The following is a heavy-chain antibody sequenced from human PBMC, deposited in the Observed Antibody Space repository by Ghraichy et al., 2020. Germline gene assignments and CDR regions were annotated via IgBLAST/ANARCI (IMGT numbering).Heavy chain of an antibody. CDR3: ARGWWTPKFDY. J-gene: IGHJ4*02. CDR1: GGSFSGYY. V-gene: IGHV4-34*01. CDR2: INHSGST. D-gene: IGHD2-8*02. Sequence: SETLSLTCAVYGGSFSGYYWSWIRQPPGKGLEWIGEINHSGSTNYNPSLKSRVTISVDTSKNQFSLKLSSVTAADTAVYYCARGWWTPKFDYWGQGTLVTVSS.